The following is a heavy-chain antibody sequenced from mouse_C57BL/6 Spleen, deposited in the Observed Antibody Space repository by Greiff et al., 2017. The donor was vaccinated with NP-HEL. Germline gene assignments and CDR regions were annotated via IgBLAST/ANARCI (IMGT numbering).Heavy chain of an antibody. J-gene: IGHJ3*01. Sequence: VQLQQSGAELVRPGASVKLSCTASGFNIKDYYMHWVKQRPEQGLEWIGRIDPEDGDTEYAPKFQGKATMTADTSSNTASLQLSSLTSEVTAVYYGTTYGSRGAWLAYWGQGTPVTVSA. CDR1: GFNIKDYY. V-gene: IGHV14-1*01. D-gene: IGHD1-1*01. CDR3: TTYGSRGAWLAY. CDR2: IDPEDGDT.